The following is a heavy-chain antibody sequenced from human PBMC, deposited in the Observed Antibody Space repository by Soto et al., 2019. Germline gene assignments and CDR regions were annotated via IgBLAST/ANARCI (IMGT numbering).Heavy chain of an antibody. D-gene: IGHD5-18*01. V-gene: IGHV3-53*01. CDR2: IYSGGST. J-gene: IGHJ6*02. CDR3: ARAGVDTALDPAAV. CDR1: GFTVSSNY. Sequence: EVQLVESGGGLIQPGGSLRLSCAASGFTVSSNYMSWVRQAPGKGLEWVSVIYSGGSTYYADSVKGRFTISRDNSKNTLYLQMNSLRAEATGVYYWARAGVDTALDPAAVWGQGTTGTVSS.